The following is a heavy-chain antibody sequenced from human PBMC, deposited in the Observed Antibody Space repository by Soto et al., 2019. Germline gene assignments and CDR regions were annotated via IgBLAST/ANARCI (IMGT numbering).Heavy chain of an antibody. CDR3: ARAARDLLRYFDWPTGGFDP. D-gene: IGHD3-9*01. V-gene: IGHV4-31*03. J-gene: IGHJ5*02. Sequence: PSETLSLTCTVSGGSISSGGYYWSWIRQHPGKGLEWIGYIYYSGSTYYNPSLKSRVTISVDTSKNQFSLKLSSVTAADTAVYYCARAARDLLRYFDWPTGGFDPWGQGTLVTVSS. CDR1: GGSISSGGYY. CDR2: IYYSGST.